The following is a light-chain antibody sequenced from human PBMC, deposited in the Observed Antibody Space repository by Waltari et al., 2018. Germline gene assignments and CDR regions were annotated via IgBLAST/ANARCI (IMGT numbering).Light chain of an antibody. Sequence: HSVLTHPPSVSGAPGPCVTISCTGISPNIGARNDVHWYQQLPGAAPKLLIYAYSNRPSGVPDRFYGSKSGTSASLAITGLQAEDEADYYCQSYDSALSAVFGGGTKVTVL. J-gene: IGLJ3*02. CDR2: AYS. CDR1: SPNIGARND. V-gene: IGLV1-40*01. CDR3: QSYDSALSAV.